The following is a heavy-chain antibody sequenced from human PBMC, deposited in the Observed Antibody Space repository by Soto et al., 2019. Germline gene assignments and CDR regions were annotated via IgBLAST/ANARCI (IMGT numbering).Heavy chain of an antibody. CDR1: GLSFSNAW. CDR2: IKTRDEGETT. CDR3: TTGSVEGF. Sequence: EVQLVDSGGGLVKPGGSLRLSGEASGLSFSNAWLNWVRQAPGKGLEWVGVIKTRDEGETTNYAAPVKGRFTISRDDSKNTLYLQMNSLKTEDTAVYYCTTGSVEGFWGQGTTVTVSS. J-gene: IGHJ6*02. D-gene: IGHD2-15*01. V-gene: IGHV3-15*07.